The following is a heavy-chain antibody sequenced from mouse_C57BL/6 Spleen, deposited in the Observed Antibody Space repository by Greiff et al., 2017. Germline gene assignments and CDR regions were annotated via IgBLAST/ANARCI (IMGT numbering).Heavy chain of an antibody. V-gene: IGHV5-17*01. Sequence: EVQVVESGGGLVKPGGSLKLSCAASGFTFSDYGMHWVRQAPEKGLEWVAYISSGSSTIYYADTVKGRFTISRDNAKNTLFLQMTSLRSEDTAMYYCAIYGYYAMDYWGQGTSVTVSS. CDR3: AIYGYYAMDY. J-gene: IGHJ4*01. D-gene: IGHD1-1*02. CDR1: GFTFSDYG. CDR2: ISSGSSTI.